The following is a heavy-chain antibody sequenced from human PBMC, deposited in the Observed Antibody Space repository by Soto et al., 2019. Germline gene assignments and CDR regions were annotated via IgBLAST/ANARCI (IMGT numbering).Heavy chain of an antibody. CDR1: GFTFSSYA. D-gene: IGHD3-16*01. V-gene: IGHV3-30-3*01. J-gene: IGHJ4*02. CDR3: ARVYEVDYVDY. Sequence: QVQLVESGGGVVQPGRSLRLSCAASGFTFSSYAMHWVRQAPGKGLEWVAVISYDGSNKYYADSVKGRFTVSRHNSKNTLYLQMISLRAADTAVYYWARVYEVDYVDYWAQGSLVTVSS. CDR2: ISYDGSNK.